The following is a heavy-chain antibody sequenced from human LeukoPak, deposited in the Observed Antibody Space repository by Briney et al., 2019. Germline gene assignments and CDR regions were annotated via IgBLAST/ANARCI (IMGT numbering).Heavy chain of an antibody. V-gene: IGHV3-23*01. CDR3: AKNYYYDSSGYFHY. Sequence: GGSLRLSCAASGFTFSGYAMSWVRQAPGKGLEWVSTISGSGGSTYYADSVKGRFTISRDNSKNTLYLQMNSLRAEDTAVYYCAKNYYYDSSGYFHYWGQGTLVTASS. D-gene: IGHD3-22*01. CDR2: ISGSGGST. J-gene: IGHJ4*02. CDR1: GFTFSGYA.